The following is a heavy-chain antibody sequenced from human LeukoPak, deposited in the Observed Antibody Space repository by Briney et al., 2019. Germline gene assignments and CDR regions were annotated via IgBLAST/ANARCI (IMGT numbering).Heavy chain of an antibody. CDR2: ISWNSGSI. CDR3: AKGVAVTVRAKFDY. CDR1: GFTFDDYA. Sequence: PGRSLRLSCAASGFTFDDYATHWVRQAPGKGLEWVSGISWNSGSIGYADSVKGRFTISRDNAKNSLYLQMNSLRAEDTALYYCAKGVAVTVRAKFDYWGQGTLVTVSS. D-gene: IGHD6-19*01. J-gene: IGHJ4*02. V-gene: IGHV3-9*01.